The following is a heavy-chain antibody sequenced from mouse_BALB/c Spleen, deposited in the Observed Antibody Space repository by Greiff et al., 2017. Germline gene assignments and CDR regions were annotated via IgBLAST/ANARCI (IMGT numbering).Heavy chain of an antibody. J-gene: IGHJ3*01. V-gene: IGHV5-9-3*01. D-gene: IGHD2-4*01. CDR1: GFTFSSYA. CDR3: ARHDDYDGFAY. CDR2: ISSGGSYT. Sequence: EVHLVESGGDLVKPGGSLKLSCAASGFTFSSYAMSWVRQTPEKRLEWVATISSGGSYTYYPDSVKGRFTISRDTAKTTLYLQMSSLRSEDTAMYYCARHDDYDGFAYWGQGTLVTVSA.